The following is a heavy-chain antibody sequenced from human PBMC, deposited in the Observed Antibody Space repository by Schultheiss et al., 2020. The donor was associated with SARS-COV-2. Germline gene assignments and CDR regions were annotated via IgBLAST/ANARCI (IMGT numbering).Heavy chain of an antibody. CDR1: GFICSTYD. Sequence: GESLKISCAASGFICSTYDMSWVRQAPGKGLDWVSAIIGGGDSTYYADSVKGRFTISRDNSKNTLYLQMNSLRAEDTAVYYCAKDTAMAYYFDYWGQGTLVTVSS. V-gene: IGHV3-23*01. D-gene: IGHD5-18*01. J-gene: IGHJ4*02. CDR3: AKDTAMAYYFDY. CDR2: IIGGGDST.